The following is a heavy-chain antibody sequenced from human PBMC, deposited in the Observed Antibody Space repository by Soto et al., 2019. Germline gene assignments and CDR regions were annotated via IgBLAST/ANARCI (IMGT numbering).Heavy chain of an antibody. CDR1: GYTFTNYG. J-gene: IGHJ4*02. Sequence: ASVKVSCKTSGYTFTNYGVSWVRQAPGQGLEWIGGSYNGITNYAQNLQGRVTMTTDTSTSTAYMELRSLRSEDTAVYYCARGLGLYYFDYWGQGTLVTVSS. CDR2: SYNGIT. CDR3: ARGLGLYYFDY. V-gene: IGHV1-18*01. D-gene: IGHD1-26*01.